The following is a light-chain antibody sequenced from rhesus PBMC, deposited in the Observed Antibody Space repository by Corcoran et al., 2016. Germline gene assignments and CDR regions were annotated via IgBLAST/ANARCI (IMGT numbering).Light chain of an antibody. CDR3: MQGIQLPYS. CDR2: EVS. J-gene: IGKJ2*01. Sequence: DIVMTQTPLSLPVTPGEPASISCRSSQSLLHSGGKTYLSWYLQKPGQSPQPLIHEVSNRASGVPERVRGSGAGTDCTLKIRRVEAEDVGVYYCMQGIQLPYSFGQGTKVEIK. V-gene: IGKV2S20*01. CDR1: QSLLHSGGKTY.